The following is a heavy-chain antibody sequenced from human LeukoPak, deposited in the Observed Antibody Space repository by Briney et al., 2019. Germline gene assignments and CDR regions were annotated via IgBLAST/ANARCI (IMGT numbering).Heavy chain of an antibody. CDR2: IYHSWTT. D-gene: IGHD2-2*01. CDR3: VTPYCSSTSCYDAFDI. V-gene: IGHV4-38-2*01. J-gene: IGHJ3*02. CDR1: GYSISSGYY. Sequence: SETLSLTCAVSGYSISSGYYWGGIRQTPEEGVGWIGRIYHSWTTYYNPSLKSRVAISVATSKNQFSLKLSSVTAADTAVYYCVTPYCSSTSCYDAFDIWGQGTMVTVSS.